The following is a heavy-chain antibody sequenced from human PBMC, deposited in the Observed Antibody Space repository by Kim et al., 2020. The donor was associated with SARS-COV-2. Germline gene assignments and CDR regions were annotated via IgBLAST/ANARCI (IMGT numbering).Heavy chain of an antibody. J-gene: IGHJ6*02. CDR3: ARDWTGTEVSCMDV. V-gene: IGHV1-69*13. CDR2: IIPIFGTA. Sequence: SVKVSCKASGGTFSSYAISWVRQAPGQGLEWMGGIIPIFGTANYAQKFQGRVTITADESTSTAYMELSSLRSEDTAVYYCARDWTGTEVSCMDVWGQGTTVTVSS. CDR1: GGTFSSYA. D-gene: IGHD1-1*01.